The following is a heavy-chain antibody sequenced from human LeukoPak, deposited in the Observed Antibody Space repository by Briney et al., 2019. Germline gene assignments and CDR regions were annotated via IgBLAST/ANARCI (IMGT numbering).Heavy chain of an antibody. CDR1: GFTFSSYA. V-gene: IGHV3-64D*06. D-gene: IGHD2-2*01. CDR3: VKPYCSSTSCPQDY. Sequence: GGSLRLSCSASGFTFSSYAMHWVRQAPGKGLEYASAISSNGGSTYYADSVKGRFTISRDNSKNTLYLQMSSLRAEDTAVYYCVKPYCSSTSCPQDYWGQGTLVTVSS. J-gene: IGHJ4*02. CDR2: ISSNGGST.